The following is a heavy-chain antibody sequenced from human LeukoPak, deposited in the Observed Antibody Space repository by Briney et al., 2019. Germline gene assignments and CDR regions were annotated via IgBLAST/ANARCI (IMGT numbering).Heavy chain of an antibody. Sequence: IPSETLSLTCSVSGVSIANNYWSWIRQPPGKGLEWIGYIYNSVITNYHPSLKSRVTMSIDTSKNQFSLRLNSVTAADTAVYYCARVTFYGSGSMYADYWGQGTLATVTS. D-gene: IGHD3-10*01. CDR1: GVSIANNY. CDR3: ARVTFYGSGSMYADY. J-gene: IGHJ4*02. CDR2: IYNSVIT. V-gene: IGHV4-59*01.